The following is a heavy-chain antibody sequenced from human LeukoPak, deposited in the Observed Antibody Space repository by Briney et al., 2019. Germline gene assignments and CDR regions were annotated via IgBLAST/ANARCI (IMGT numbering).Heavy chain of an antibody. CDR3: ARVRRDIVLMVYARTPGAFDI. V-gene: IGHV4-59*01. J-gene: IGHJ3*02. Sequence: PSETLSLTCTVSGGSISSYYWSWIRQPPGKGLEWIGYIYYSGSTNYNPSLKSRVTISVDTSKNQFSLKLSSVTAADTAVYYCARVRRDIVLMVYARTPGAFDIWGQGTMVTVSS. CDR2: IYYSGST. CDR1: GGSISSYY. D-gene: IGHD2-8*01.